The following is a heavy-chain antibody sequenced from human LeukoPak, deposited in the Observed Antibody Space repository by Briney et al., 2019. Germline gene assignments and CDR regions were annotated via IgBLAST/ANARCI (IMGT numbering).Heavy chain of an antibody. D-gene: IGHD3-3*01. Sequence: SETLSLTCTVSGGSISGYYWSWIRQPPGKGLEWIGYIFYSGSTDYNPSLKSRVTISVDTSKNHFSLKLRSVTAADTAVYYCARVRTIFPGCFDPWGQGTLVTVSS. CDR3: ARVRTIFPGCFDP. J-gene: IGHJ5*02. CDR1: GGSISGYY. V-gene: IGHV4-59*01. CDR2: IFYSGST.